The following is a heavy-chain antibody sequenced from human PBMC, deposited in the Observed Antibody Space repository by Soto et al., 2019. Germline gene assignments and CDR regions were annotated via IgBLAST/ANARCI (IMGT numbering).Heavy chain of an antibody. CDR1: GGTFSSYA. CDR2: IIPIFGTA. D-gene: IGHD4-17*01. J-gene: IGHJ5*02. CDR3: ARDPRTTTTVTTRFYCFDP. Sequence: QVQLVQSGAEVKKPGSSVKVSCKAAGGTFSSYAISWVRQAPGQGLEWMGGIIPIFGTANYAQKFQGRVTINADESTITAYMELSSLRSEDTAVDYCARDPRTTTTVTTRFYCFDPWGQGTLVTVSS. V-gene: IGHV1-69*01.